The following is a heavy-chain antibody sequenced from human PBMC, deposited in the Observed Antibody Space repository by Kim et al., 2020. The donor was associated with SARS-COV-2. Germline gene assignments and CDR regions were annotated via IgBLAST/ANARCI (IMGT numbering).Heavy chain of an antibody. CDR1: GCSISSSSYY. J-gene: IGHJ4*02. D-gene: IGHD5-18*01. CDR3: ARHRTYSYGYDYFDY. CDR2: IYYSGST. Sequence: SETLSLTCTVSGCSISSSSYYWGWILQPPGKGLEWFGSIYYSGSTYYNPSLKSRVTISVDTSKNQFSLKLSSVTAADTAVYYCARHRTYSYGYDYFDYWGQGTLVTVSS. V-gene: IGHV4-39*01.